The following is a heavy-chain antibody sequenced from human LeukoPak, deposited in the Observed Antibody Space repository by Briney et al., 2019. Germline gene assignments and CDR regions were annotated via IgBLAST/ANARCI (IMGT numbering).Heavy chain of an antibody. CDR3: ARRYLMAATPLDS. V-gene: IGHV3-48*04. D-gene: IGHD2-15*01. J-gene: IGHJ5*01. Sequence: GGSLRLSCAASGFTFSSYSMNWVRQAPGRGLEWISHISGSGRSKDYATSLKGRFTVSRENAENKLYLHMTNVTVEDTAIYYCARRYLMAATPLDSWGKGTLVTVTS. CDR1: GFTFSSYS. CDR2: ISGSGRSK.